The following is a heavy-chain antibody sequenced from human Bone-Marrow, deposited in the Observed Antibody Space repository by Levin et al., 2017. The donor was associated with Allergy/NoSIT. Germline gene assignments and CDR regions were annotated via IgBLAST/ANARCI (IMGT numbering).Heavy chain of an antibody. Sequence: GGSLRLSCIGSGFNFNTKAMSWVRQAPGKGLEWVSAISPSDDTTFYAHSVKGRFTISRDNSKDTLYLEMDNLRVEDTATYFCTHDVGLFRLGEQWVQGPLVSVSS. D-gene: IGHD3-16*01. J-gene: IGHJ4*02. CDR1: GFNFNTKA. V-gene: IGHV3-23*01. CDR2: ISPSDDTT. CDR3: THDVGLFRLGEQ.